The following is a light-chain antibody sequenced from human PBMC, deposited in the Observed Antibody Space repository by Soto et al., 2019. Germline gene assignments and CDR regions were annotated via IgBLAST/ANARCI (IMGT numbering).Light chain of an antibody. J-gene: IGKJ2*01. CDR2: GAS. CDR3: QQYKDWYT. CDR1: QSVGSN. V-gene: IGKV3-15*01. Sequence: EIVMTQSPPTLSVSPGERATLSCRASQSVGSNLAWYQHRPGQAPRLLILGASTRDTGVPARFSSSGSGTEFTLTISGLQSEDSAVYYCQQYKDWYTFGQGTKLEIK.